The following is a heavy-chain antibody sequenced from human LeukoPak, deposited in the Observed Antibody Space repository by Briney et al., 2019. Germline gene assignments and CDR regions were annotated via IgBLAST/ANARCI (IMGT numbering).Heavy chain of an antibody. D-gene: IGHD2-21*02. V-gene: IGHV4-34*01. CDR2: INHSGST. CDR3: ARTLAYCGGDCYPNWFDP. J-gene: IGHJ5*02. CDR1: GGSFSGYY. Sequence: PSETLSLTCAVYGGSFSGYYWSWIRQPPGKGLEWIGHINHSGSTNYNPSLKSRLTVSVDTSKNQFSLKLSSVTAADTAVYYCARTLAYCGGDCYPNWFDPWGQGTLVTVSS.